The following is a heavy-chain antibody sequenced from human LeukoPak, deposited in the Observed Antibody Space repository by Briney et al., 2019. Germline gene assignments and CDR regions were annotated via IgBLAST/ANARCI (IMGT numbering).Heavy chain of an antibody. CDR3: ARLGTRRILDY. Sequence: SETLSLTCTVSGGSISSYYWSWIRQPPGKGLEWIGDIYYSGSTNYNPSLKSRVTISVDTSKNQFSLKLSSVTAADTAVYYCARLGTRRILDYWGQGTLVTVSS. D-gene: IGHD2-15*01. CDR1: GGSISSYY. V-gene: IGHV4-59*08. J-gene: IGHJ4*02. CDR2: IYYSGST.